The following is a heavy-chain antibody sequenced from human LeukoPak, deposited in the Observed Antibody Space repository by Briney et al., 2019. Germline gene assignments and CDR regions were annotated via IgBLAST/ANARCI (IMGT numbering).Heavy chain of an antibody. CDR3: ARGRYFDWLLNFDY. D-gene: IGHD3-9*01. V-gene: IGHV3-48*03. J-gene: IGHJ4*02. Sequence: GGSLRLSXAASGFTFNSYEMNWVRQAPGKGLEWVSYISSSGSTIYYADSVKGRFTISRDNAKNSLYLQMNSLRAEDTAVYYCARGRYFDWLLNFDYWGQGTLVTVSS. CDR1: GFTFNSYE. CDR2: ISSSGSTI.